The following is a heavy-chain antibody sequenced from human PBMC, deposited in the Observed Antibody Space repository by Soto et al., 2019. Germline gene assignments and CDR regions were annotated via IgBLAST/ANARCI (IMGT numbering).Heavy chain of an antibody. CDR1: GFTFGDYA. Sequence: EVHLVESGGGLVQPGRSLRLSCTTSGFTFGDYAMSWFRQAPGKGPEFLGHIMSKAYGGTAIYAPSVKGRITISRDDSKSIAYLQMNGLKTEDTAVYYCVRDIDRGTAGHWGQGTLVSVSS. J-gene: IGHJ4*02. V-gene: IGHV3-49*03. D-gene: IGHD3-10*01. CDR3: VRDIDRGTAGH. CDR2: IMSKAYGGTA.